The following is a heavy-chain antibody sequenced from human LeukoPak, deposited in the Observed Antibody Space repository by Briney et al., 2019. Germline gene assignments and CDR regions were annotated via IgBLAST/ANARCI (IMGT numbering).Heavy chain of an antibody. V-gene: IGHV3-74*01. J-gene: IGHJ4*02. CDR3: TRVFYHDSSDY. CDR1: GFTFSTYW. Sequence: GGSLRLSCAASGFTFSTYWMQWVRQAPGKGLVWVSHIKSDGSTTRYADSVKGRFTISRDNAKNTLYLQMSSLRAEDTAVYYCTRVFYHDSSDYWGQGTLVTVSS. D-gene: IGHD3-22*01. CDR2: IKSDGSTT.